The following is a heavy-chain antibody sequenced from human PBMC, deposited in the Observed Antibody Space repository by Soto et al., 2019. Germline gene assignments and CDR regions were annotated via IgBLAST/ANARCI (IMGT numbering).Heavy chain of an antibody. Sequence: QVQLVQSGSEVKKPGSSVKVSCKASPGTFSTYAVSWVRQAPGQGLEWMGGIIPLFGTPNYAQKFQGRVTITADESTRTVYMELSSLTSEDTAVYYCARGDLYYYGSGSYYSWFDPWVQGTLVSVSS. D-gene: IGHD3-10*01. J-gene: IGHJ5*02. CDR1: PGTFSTYA. CDR3: ARGDLYYYGSGSYYSWFDP. CDR2: IIPLFGTP. V-gene: IGHV1-69*01.